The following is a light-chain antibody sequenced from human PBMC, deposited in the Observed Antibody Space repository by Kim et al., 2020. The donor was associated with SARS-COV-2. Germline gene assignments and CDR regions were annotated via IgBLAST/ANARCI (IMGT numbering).Light chain of an antibody. CDR3: QAWDSSTVI. CDR2: QDT. Sequence: SVSPGQPANIPCSGDKSVNKYAWWYQQKPGQSPVLVVYQDTKRPSGIPERFSGSNSGNTATLTLSWTQAMDDADYYCQAWDSSTVIFGGGTQLTVL. CDR1: KSVNKY. J-gene: IGLJ2*01. V-gene: IGLV3-1*01.